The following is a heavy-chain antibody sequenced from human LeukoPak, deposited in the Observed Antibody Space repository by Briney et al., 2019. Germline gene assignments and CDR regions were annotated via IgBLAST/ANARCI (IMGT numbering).Heavy chain of an antibody. CDR3: AKSIEGVVRGTYYYYYYMDV. CDR1: GLTFNSDG. Sequence: GGSLRLSCAPSGLTFNSDGMSWVRQAPGKGLEWVSVISGSGGTTYYADSVKGRFTTSIDNSKKTLYLQMNSLGAEDTAVYYCAKSIEGVVRGTYYYYYYMDVWGKGTTVTVSS. J-gene: IGHJ6*03. D-gene: IGHD2/OR15-2a*01. V-gene: IGHV3-23*01. CDR2: ISGSGGTT.